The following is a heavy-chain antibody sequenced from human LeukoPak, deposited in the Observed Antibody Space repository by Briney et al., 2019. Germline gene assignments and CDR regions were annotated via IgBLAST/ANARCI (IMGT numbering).Heavy chain of an antibody. CDR1: GFTFSSYA. D-gene: IGHD1-1*01. CDR3: ARVGDNWIGQGAFDI. CDR2: ISSNGGST. V-gene: IGHV3-64*01. J-gene: IGHJ3*02. Sequence: AGGSLRLSCAASGFTFSSYAMHWVRQAPGKGLEYVSAISSNGGSTYYANSVKGRFTISRDNSKNTLYLQMGSLRAEDMAVYYCARVGDNWIGQGAFDIWGQGAMVTVSS.